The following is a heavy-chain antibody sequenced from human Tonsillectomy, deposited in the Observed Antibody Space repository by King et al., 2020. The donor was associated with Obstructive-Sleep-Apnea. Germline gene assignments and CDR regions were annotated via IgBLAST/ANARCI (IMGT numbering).Heavy chain of an antibody. CDR1: GFTFSSYN. V-gene: IGHV3-48*04. J-gene: IGHJ6*02. CDR3: ASGGPSCPLDV. CDR2: ISGIGSTM. Sequence: QLVQSGGGLVQPGGSLRLSCAASGFTFSSYNMNWVRQAPGKGLEWVSYISGIGSTMYYADSVKGRFTISRDNAKNSLYLQMNSLRAEDTAVYYCASGGPSCPLDVWGQGTTVTVSS. D-gene: IGHD3-10*01.